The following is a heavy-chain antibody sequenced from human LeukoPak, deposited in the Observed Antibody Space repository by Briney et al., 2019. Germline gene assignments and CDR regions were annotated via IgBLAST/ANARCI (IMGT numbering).Heavy chain of an antibody. V-gene: IGHV4-38-2*02. Sequence: PSETLSLTCTVSGYSISSGYYWGWIRQPPGKGLEGFGSIYHSGSTYYNPSLKSRVTISVDTSENQFSLKLSSVTAADTAVYYCARDPSREYCTNGVCLNWFDPWGQGTLVTVSS. D-gene: IGHD2-8*01. CDR1: GYSISSGYY. CDR3: ARDPSREYCTNGVCLNWFDP. CDR2: IYHSGST. J-gene: IGHJ5*02.